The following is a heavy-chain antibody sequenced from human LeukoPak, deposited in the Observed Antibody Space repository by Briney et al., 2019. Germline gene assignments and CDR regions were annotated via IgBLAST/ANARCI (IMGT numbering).Heavy chain of an antibody. J-gene: IGHJ3*02. CDR2: IRSKANSYAT. Sequence: GGSLRLSCAASGFTFSGSAMHWVRQASGKGLEWVGRIRSKANSYATAYAASVKGRFTISRDDSKNTAYLQMNSLKTGDTAVYYCTRGLPYYYDSSSYPLDAFDIWGQGTMVTVSS. V-gene: IGHV3-73*01. CDR3: TRGLPYYYDSSSYPLDAFDI. D-gene: IGHD3-22*01. CDR1: GFTFSGSA.